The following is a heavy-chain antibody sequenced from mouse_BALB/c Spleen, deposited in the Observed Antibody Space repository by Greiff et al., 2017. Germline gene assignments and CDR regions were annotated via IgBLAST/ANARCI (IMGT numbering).Heavy chain of an antibody. CDR1: GFSLTSYG. CDR2: IWAGGST. V-gene: IGHV2-9*02. CDR3: ARAASTWYAMDY. Sequence: QVQLQQSGPGLVAPSQSLSITCTVSGFSLTSYGVHWVRQPPGKGLEWLGVIWAGGSTNYNSALMSRLSISKDNSKNQVFLKMNSLQTDDTAMYYCARAASTWYAMDYWGQGTSVTVSS. J-gene: IGHJ4*01. D-gene: IGHD6-1*01.